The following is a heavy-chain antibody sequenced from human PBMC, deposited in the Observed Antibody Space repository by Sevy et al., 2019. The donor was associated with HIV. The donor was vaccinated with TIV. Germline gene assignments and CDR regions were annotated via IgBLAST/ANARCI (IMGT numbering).Heavy chain of an antibody. Sequence: GGSLRLSCAASGFTFSSYEMNWVRQAPGKGLEWVSYISRSGSTKNYADSVKGRFTISRDNAKNSLYLQMNSLRAEDTAVYYCARGEAPPLSYDFWNPSGYYYYGMDVWGQGTTVTVSS. V-gene: IGHV3-48*03. J-gene: IGHJ6*02. CDR1: GFTFSSYE. CDR3: ARGEAPPLSYDFWNPSGYYYYGMDV. CDR2: ISRSGSTK. D-gene: IGHD3-3*01.